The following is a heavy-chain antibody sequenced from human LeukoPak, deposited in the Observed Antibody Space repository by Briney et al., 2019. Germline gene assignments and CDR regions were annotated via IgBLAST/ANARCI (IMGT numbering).Heavy chain of an antibody. D-gene: IGHD3-22*01. CDR1: GGSISSYY. CDR2: IYYSGST. CDR3: ARVWSSGYYYPYYFDY. Sequence: SETLSLTCTVSGGSISSYYWSWTRQPPGKGLEWIGYIYYSGSTNYNPSLKSRVTISVDTSKNQFSLKLSSVTAADTAVYYCARVWSSGYYYPYYFDYWGQGTLVTVSS. J-gene: IGHJ4*02. V-gene: IGHV4-59*01.